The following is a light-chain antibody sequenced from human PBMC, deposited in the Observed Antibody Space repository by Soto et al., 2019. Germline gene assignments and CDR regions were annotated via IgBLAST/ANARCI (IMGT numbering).Light chain of an antibody. CDR2: GAS. CDR1: QRLNHY. V-gene: IGKV3-15*01. Sequence: EIVMTQSPATLSVSPGERATLSCRASQRLNHYLAWYQQKPGQPPRLLIYGASTRATGVPGRFSGSGSATEFTLTISSLESADFAVYYCQQYNIRPYTFGQGTKVDIK. J-gene: IGKJ2*01. CDR3: QQYNIRPYT.